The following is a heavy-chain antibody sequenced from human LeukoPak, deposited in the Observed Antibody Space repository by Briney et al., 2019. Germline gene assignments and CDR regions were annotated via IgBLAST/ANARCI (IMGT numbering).Heavy chain of an antibody. J-gene: IGHJ4*02. CDR3: ARHLGYSSGWTFDY. V-gene: IGHV4-39*01. CDR1: GGSISSSSYY. D-gene: IGHD6-19*01. Sequence: SETLSLTCTVSGGSISSSSYYWGWIRQPPGKGLEWIGSIYYSGSTYYNPSLKSRVTISVDKSKNQFSLKLSSVTAADTAVYYCARHLGYSSGWTFDYWGQGTLVTVSS. CDR2: IYYSGST.